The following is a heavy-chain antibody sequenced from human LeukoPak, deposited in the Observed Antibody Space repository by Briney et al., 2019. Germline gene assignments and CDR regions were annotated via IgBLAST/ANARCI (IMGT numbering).Heavy chain of an antibody. D-gene: IGHD3-3*01. CDR1: GFTFSDYY. CDR3: ARGVIRFLAGIDY. CDR2: ISYDGSNK. Sequence: PGGSLRLSCAASGFTFSDYYMSWIRQAPGKGLEWVAVISYDGSNKYYADSVKGRFTISRDNSKNTLYPQMNSLRAEDTAVYYCARGVIRFLAGIDYWGQGTLVTVSS. J-gene: IGHJ4*02. V-gene: IGHV3-30-3*01.